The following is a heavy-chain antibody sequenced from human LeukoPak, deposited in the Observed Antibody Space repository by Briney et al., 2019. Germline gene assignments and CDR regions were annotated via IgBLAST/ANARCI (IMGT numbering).Heavy chain of an antibody. V-gene: IGHV4-59*01. Sequence: SETLSLTCTVSGGSISSYYWSWIRQPPGKGLEWMGYIYYSGSTNYNPSLKSRVTISVDTSKNQFSLKLCSVTAADTAVYYCARGTYSSSSRIFDYWGQGTLVTVSS. D-gene: IGHD6-13*01. CDR3: ARGTYSSSSRIFDY. CDR1: GGSISSYY. J-gene: IGHJ4*02. CDR2: IYYSGST.